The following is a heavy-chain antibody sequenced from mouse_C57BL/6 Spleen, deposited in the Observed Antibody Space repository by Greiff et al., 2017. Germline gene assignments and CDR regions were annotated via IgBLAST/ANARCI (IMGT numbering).Heavy chain of an antibody. V-gene: IGHV1-42*01. Sequence: EVQLQQSGPELVKPGASVKISCKASGYSFTGYYMNWVKQSPEKSLEWIGEINPSTGGTTYNQKFKAKATLTVDKSSSTAYMQLKSLTSEDSAVYYCARDGNSNYGVMDYWGQGTSVTVSS. CDR1: GYSFTGYY. CDR3: ARDGNSNYGVMDY. J-gene: IGHJ4*01. D-gene: IGHD2-5*01. CDR2: INPSTGGT.